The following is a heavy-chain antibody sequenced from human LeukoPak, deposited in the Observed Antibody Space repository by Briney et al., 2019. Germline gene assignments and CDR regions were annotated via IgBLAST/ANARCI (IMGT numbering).Heavy chain of an antibody. Sequence: PGGSLRLSCAASGFTFSSYSMNWVRQAPGKGLEWVSSISSSSSYIYYADSVKGRFTISRDNAKNSLYLQMNGLRAEDTAVYYCARGTVEMATISYWGQGTLVTVSS. V-gene: IGHV3-21*01. CDR2: ISSSSSYI. D-gene: IGHD5-24*01. CDR1: GFTFSSYS. CDR3: ARGTVEMATISY. J-gene: IGHJ4*02.